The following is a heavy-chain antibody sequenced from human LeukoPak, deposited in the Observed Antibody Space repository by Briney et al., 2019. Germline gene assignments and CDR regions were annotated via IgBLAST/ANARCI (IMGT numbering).Heavy chain of an antibody. J-gene: IGHJ4*02. Sequence: PSETLSLTCAVYGGSFSGYYWSWIRQPPGMGLEWIGEINHSGSTNYNPSLKSRVTISVDTSKNQFSLKLSSVTAADTAVYYCAGAAAGIPQFDWGQGTLVTVSS. CDR1: GGSFSGYY. V-gene: IGHV4-34*01. CDR2: INHSGST. D-gene: IGHD6-13*01. CDR3: AGAAAGIPQFD.